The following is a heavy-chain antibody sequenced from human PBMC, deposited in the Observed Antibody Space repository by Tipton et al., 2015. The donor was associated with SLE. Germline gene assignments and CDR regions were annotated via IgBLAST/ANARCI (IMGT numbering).Heavy chain of an antibody. CDR3: AKDQSFSVAAPFDS. Sequence: SLRLSCAASGFTFSSYWMHWVRQAPGKGLVWVSSISWNRDRIGYADSVKGRFTISRDNAKNSLYLEMNSLRADDTALYYCAKDQSFSVAAPFDSWGQGTLVTVSS. CDR2: ISWNRDRI. V-gene: IGHV3-9*01. CDR1: GFTFSSYW. J-gene: IGHJ4*02. D-gene: IGHD6-19*01.